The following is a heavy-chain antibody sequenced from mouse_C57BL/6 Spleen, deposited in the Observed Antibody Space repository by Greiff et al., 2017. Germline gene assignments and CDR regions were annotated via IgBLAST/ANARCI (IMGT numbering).Heavy chain of an antibody. CDR1: GYTFTDYY. J-gene: IGHJ2*01. V-gene: IGHV1-26*01. D-gene: IGHD1-1*01. Sequence: EVQLQQSGPELVKPGASVKISCKASGYTFTDYYMNWVKQSHGKSLEWTGDINPNNGGTSYNQKFKGKATLTVDKSSSTAYMELRSLTSEDSAVYYCAPLPYFDYWGQGTTLTVSS. CDR2: INPNNGGT. CDR3: APLPYFDY.